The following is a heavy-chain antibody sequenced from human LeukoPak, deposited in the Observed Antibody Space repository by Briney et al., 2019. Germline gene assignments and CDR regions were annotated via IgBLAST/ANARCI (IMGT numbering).Heavy chain of an antibody. D-gene: IGHD5-12*01. CDR3: ASSIVATIIDFDY. CDR2: INPNSGGT. J-gene: IGHJ4*02. CDR1: GYTFTGYY. Sequence: EASVKVSCKASGYTFTGYYMHWVRQAPGQGLEWMGWINPNSGGTNYAQKFQGRVTMTRDTSISTAYMELSRLRSDDTAVYYCASSIVATIIDFDYWGQGTLVTVSS. V-gene: IGHV1-2*02.